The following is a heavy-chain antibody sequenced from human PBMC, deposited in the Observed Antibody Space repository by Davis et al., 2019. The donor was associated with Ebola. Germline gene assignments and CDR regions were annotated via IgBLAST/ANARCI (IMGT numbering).Heavy chain of an antibody. CDR3: VRTTYGAPEY. V-gene: IGHV3-74*01. CDR1: GFTFSSNW. J-gene: IGHJ4*02. CDR2: IKSDGSTT. D-gene: IGHD4-17*01. Sequence: PGGSLRLSCAASGFTFSSNWMHWVRQAPGKGLVWVSNIKSDGSTTNYADSVKGRFTISRDNAKSTLYLQMNSLTAEDTAVYYCVRTTYGAPEYWGQGTLVTVSS.